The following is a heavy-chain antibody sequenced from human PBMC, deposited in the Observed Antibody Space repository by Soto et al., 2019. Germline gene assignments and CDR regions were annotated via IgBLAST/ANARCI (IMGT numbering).Heavy chain of an antibody. V-gene: IGHV1-18*01. Sequence: ASVKVSCKASGYTFTSYGISWVRQAPGQGLEWMGWISAYNGNTNYAQKLQGRVTMTTDTSTSTAYMELRSLRSDDTAVYYCARGRHEFWSGYYPDYYYYGMDVWGQGTTVTVSS. J-gene: IGHJ6*02. D-gene: IGHD3-3*01. CDR3: ARGRHEFWSGYYPDYYYYGMDV. CDR2: ISAYNGNT. CDR1: GYTFTSYG.